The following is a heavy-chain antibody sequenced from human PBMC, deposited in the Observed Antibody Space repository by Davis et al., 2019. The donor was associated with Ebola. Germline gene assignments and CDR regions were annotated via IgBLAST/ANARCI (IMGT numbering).Heavy chain of an antibody. V-gene: IGHV1-46*01. D-gene: IGHD6-19*01. J-gene: IGHJ3*02. Sequence: ASVKVSCKASGYTFTSYYMHWVRQAPGQGLECMGIINPSGGSTSYAQKFQGRVTMTRDTSTSTVYMELSSLRSEDTAVYYCARGWYSSGWRPAFDIWGQGTMVTVSS. CDR2: INPSGGST. CDR3: ARGWYSSGWRPAFDI. CDR1: GYTFTSYY.